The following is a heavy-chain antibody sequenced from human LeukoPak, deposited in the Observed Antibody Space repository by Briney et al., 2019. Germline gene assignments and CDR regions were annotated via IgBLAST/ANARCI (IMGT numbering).Heavy chain of an antibody. CDR3: ATDNGPTMSYAFDI. J-gene: IGHJ3*02. CDR1: GGTFSSYA. V-gene: IGHV1-24*01. D-gene: IGHD3-22*01. CDR2: FDPEDGET. Sequence: ASVKVSCKASGGTFSSYAISWVRQAPGKGLEWMGGFDPEDGETIYAQKFQGRVTMTEDTSTDTAYMELSSLRSEDTAVYYCATDNGPTMSYAFDIWGQGTMVTVSS.